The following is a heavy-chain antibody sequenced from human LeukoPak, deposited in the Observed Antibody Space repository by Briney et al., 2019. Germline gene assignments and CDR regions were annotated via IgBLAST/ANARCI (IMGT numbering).Heavy chain of an antibody. CDR2: ISGSGGST. J-gene: IGHJ4*02. CDR1: GFTFSSYA. CDR3: AKSPKHPPYFGVVIPAAFGFDY. V-gene: IGHV3-23*01. D-gene: IGHD3-3*01. Sequence: PGGSLRLSCAASGFTFSSYAMSWVRQAPGKGLEWVSAISGSGGSTYYADSVKGRFTISRDNSKNTLYLQMNSLRAEDTAVYYCAKSPKHPPYFGVVIPAAFGFDYWGQGTLVTVSS.